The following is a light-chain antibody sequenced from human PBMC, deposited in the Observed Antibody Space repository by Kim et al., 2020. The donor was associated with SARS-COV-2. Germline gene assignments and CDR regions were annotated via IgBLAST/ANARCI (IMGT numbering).Light chain of an antibody. Sequence: WGQTVRITCQGDSLRSYFATWYQQKPGQAPVLVIYENNNRPSGIPDRFSGSYSGNTASLTITATQAGDEADYVCSSRDTSGDHLVFGAGTKVTVL. V-gene: IGLV3-19*01. CDR1: SLRSYF. J-gene: IGLJ1*01. CDR3: SSRDTSGDHLV. CDR2: ENN.